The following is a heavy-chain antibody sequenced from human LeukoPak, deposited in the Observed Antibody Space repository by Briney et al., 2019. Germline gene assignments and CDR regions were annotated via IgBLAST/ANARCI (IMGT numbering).Heavy chain of an antibody. J-gene: IGHJ4*02. D-gene: IGHD2-2*01. Sequence: PGGSLRLSCAASGFTFSSYAMSWVRQAPGKGLEWVSAISGSGGSTYYADSVKGRSTISRDNSKNTLYLQMNSLRAEDTAVYYCARGDSGYCSSTSCPIFVYWGQGTLVTVSS. V-gene: IGHV3-23*01. CDR2: ISGSGGST. CDR3: ARGDSGYCSSTSCPIFVY. CDR1: GFTFSSYA.